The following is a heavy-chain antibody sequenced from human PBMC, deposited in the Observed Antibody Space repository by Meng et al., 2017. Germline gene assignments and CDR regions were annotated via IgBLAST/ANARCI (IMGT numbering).Heavy chain of an antibody. CDR2: IDYGGST. V-gene: IGHV4-61*01. D-gene: IGHD3-16*01. CDR1: GDSVTVGSHY. Sequence: QLQLQESGPGLLRPSETLSLTCTVSGDSVTVGSHYWSWIRQPPGKGLEWIGYIDYGGSTSYNPSLRSRVTISVDTSNNQFSLKLSSVTAADTAVFYCARTRGDYYFDYWGQGTLVTVSS. J-gene: IGHJ4*02. CDR3: ARTRGDYYFDY.